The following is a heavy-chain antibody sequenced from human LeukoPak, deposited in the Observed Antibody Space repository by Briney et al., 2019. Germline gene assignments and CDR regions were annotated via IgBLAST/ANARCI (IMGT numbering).Heavy chain of an antibody. CDR2: IYSGGST. D-gene: IGHD5-18*01. V-gene: IGHV3-66*02. J-gene: IGHJ6*03. CDR1: GFTVSSNY. CDR3: ARDRVDTAMVYYYYMDV. Sequence: GGSLRLSCAASGFTVSSNYMSWVRQAPGKGLEWVSVIYSGGSTYYADYVKGRFTISRDNSKNTLYLQMNSLRAEDTAVYYCARDRVDTAMVYYYYMDVWGKGTTVTVSS.